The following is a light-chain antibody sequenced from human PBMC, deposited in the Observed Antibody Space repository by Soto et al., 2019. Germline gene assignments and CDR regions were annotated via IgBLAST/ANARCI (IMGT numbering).Light chain of an antibody. CDR2: DAS. CDR3: QQYDNLPQT. CDR1: QDIRNS. V-gene: IGKV1-33*01. Sequence: DIQMTQSPSSLSASVGARVPITCQASQDIRNSLNWYQQKPGNAPPLLLYDASDLETGVPSRFSGSGAGTDFTFTISSLQPEDMATYYCQQYDNLPQTFGQGTKLEIK. J-gene: IGKJ2*01.